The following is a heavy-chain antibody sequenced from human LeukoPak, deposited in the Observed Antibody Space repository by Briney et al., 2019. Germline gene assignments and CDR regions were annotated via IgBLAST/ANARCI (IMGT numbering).Heavy chain of an antibody. CDR3: ARGTTMIVVVKAPDAFDI. Sequence: SETLSLTCTVSGGSISSSSYYWGWIRQPPGKGLEWIGSIYYSGSTYYNPSLKSRVTISVDTSKNQFSLKLSSVTAADTAVYYCARGTTMIVVVKAPDAFDIWGQGTMVTVSS. D-gene: IGHD3-22*01. CDR2: IYYSGST. V-gene: IGHV4-39*07. J-gene: IGHJ3*02. CDR1: GGSISSSSYY.